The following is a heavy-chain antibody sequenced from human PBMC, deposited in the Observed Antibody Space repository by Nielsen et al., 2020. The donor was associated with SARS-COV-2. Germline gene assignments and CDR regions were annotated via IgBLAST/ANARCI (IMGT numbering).Heavy chain of an antibody. CDR1: GFSFSNFG. V-gene: IGHV3-30*02. J-gene: IGHJ3*02. Sequence: GGSLRLSCAASGFSFSNFGMHWVRQAPGKGLEWVAFIWYDGTNKYYVDSVRGRFTISRDNSKNTLYLQMNSLRAEDTAVYYCAVSYGDYPADIWGQGTMVTVSS. CDR2: IWYDGTNK. CDR3: AVSYGDYPADI. D-gene: IGHD4-17*01.